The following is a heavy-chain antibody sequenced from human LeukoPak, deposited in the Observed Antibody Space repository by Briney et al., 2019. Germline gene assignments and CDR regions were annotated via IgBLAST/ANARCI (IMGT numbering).Heavy chain of an antibody. V-gene: IGHV1-24*01. Sequence: GASVKVSCKVSGYTLTELSMHWVRQAPGKGLEWMGGFDPEDGETIYAQKFQGRVTMTEDTSTDTAYMELSSLRSEDTAVYYCARGGDLYYYDSSGYYYDYWGQGTLVTVSS. CDR1: GYTLTELS. D-gene: IGHD3-22*01. J-gene: IGHJ4*02. CDR2: FDPEDGET. CDR3: ARGGDLYYYDSSGYYYDY.